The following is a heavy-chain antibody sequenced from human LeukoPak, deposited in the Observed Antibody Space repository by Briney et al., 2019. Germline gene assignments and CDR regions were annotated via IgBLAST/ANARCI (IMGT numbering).Heavy chain of an antibody. CDR3: ARETMGVGGDALDI. D-gene: IGHD3-22*01. V-gene: IGHV3-48*03. CDR2: ISDSDGTI. CDR1: GFTFSSYE. Sequence: PGGSLRLSCAASGFTFSSYEMNWVRQAPGKGLEWASYISDSDGTIYYADSVKGRFTISRDNAKNSLNLQMNSLRAEDTAVYYCARETMGVGGDALDIWGQGTMVTVSS. J-gene: IGHJ3*02.